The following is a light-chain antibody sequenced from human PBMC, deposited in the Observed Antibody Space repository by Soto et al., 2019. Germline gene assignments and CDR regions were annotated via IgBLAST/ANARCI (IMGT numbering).Light chain of an antibody. CDR2: EVS. J-gene: IGLJ1*01. CDR1: SSDVGGYNR. V-gene: IGLV2-18*02. Sequence: QSVLTQPPSVSGSPGQSVTIPCTGTSSDVGGYNRVSWYRQPPGTAPKLMIYEVSNRPSGVPDRFSGSKSGNTASLTISGLQAEDEADYYCSSYTSSSTYVFGTGTKVTVL. CDR3: SSYTSSSTYV.